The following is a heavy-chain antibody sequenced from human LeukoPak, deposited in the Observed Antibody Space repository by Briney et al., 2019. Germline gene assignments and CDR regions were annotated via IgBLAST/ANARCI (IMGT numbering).Heavy chain of an antibody. J-gene: IGHJ5*02. Sequence: SVKVSCEASVDTFNSYAISCVPQAPGQGREWMGEIIPIFGTANYAQKSQGRVTITADKSTSTAYMELSSLRSEDTAVYYCARAGYCSSTSCRPNWFDPWGQGTLVTVSS. D-gene: IGHD2-2*01. V-gene: IGHV1-69*06. CDR3: ARAGYCSSTSCRPNWFDP. CDR2: IIPIFGTA. CDR1: VDTFNSYA.